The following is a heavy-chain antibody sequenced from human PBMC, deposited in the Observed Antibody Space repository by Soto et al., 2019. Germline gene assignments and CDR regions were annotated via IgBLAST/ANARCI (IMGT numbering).Heavy chain of an antibody. V-gene: IGHV3-48*01. CDR1: GFTFSSYS. J-gene: IGHJ4*02. D-gene: IGHD3-10*01. CDR2: ISSSSSTI. Sequence: EVQLVESGGDLVQPGGSLRLSCAASGFTFSSYSMNWVRQAPGKGLEWVSYISSSSSTIYYADSVKGRFTISRDNAKNSLDLQMNSLRAEDTAVYYCARAHPRGYWGQGTLVTVSS. CDR3: ARAHPRGY.